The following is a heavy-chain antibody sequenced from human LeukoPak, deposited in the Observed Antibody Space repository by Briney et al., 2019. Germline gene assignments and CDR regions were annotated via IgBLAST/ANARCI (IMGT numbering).Heavy chain of an antibody. CDR1: GFTFRSYG. D-gene: IGHD2-15*01. CDR2: ISYDGSNK. CDR3: AKVPGDIVVVVAATLPNYYGMDV. J-gene: IGHJ6*02. V-gene: IGHV3-30*18. Sequence: PGGSLRLSCAASGFTFRSYGMHWVRQAPGKGLEGGAVISYDGSNKYYADSVKGRFTISRDNSKNTLYLQMNSLRAEDTAVYYCAKVPGDIVVVVAATLPNYYGMDVWGQGTTVTVSS.